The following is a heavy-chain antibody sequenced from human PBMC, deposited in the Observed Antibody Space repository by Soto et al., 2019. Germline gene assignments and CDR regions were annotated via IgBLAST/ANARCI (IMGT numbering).Heavy chain of an antibody. J-gene: IGHJ6*03. Sequence: GGSLRLSCEASGFTVSSNYMSWVRQAPGKGLEWVSVIYSGGSTYYADSVKGRFTISRDNSKNTLYLQMNSLRPEDTAVYYCERDLKLRYSVLGWDEYYYYLDVWGKETTVTVSS. V-gene: IGHV3-66*01. D-gene: IGHD3-3*01. CDR3: ERDLKLRYSVLGWDEYYYYLDV. CDR1: GFTVSSNY. CDR2: IYSGGST.